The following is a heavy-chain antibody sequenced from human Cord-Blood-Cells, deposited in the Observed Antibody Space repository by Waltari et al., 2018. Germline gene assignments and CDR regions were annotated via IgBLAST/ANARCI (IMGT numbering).Heavy chain of an antibody. D-gene: IGHD6-13*01. CDR3: ARRSIAAAGTNYYYYYMDV. J-gene: IGHJ6*03. CDR2: IYYSGST. CDR1: GGSISSYY. V-gene: IGHV4-59*08. Sequence: QVQLQESGPGLVKPSETLSLTCTVSGGSISSYYWSWIRQPPGKGLEWIGYIYYSGSTNYNPALKSGVTISVDTSKNQFSLKLSSVTAADTAVYYCARRSIAAAGTNYYYYYMDVWGKGTTVTVSS.